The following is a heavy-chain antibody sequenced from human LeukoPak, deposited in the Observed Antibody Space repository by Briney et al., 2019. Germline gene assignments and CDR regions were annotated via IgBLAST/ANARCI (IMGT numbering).Heavy chain of an antibody. CDR1: GGSTSSYY. CDR2: IYYSGST. CDR3: ARGTYGSGSYYNGLRKRGYYFDY. Sequence: ASETLSLTCTVSGGSTSSYYWSWIRQHPGKGLEWIGYIYYSGSTYYNPSLKSRVTISVDTSKNQFSLKLSSVTAADTAVYYCARGTYGSGSYYNGLRKRGYYFDYWGQGTLVTVSS. D-gene: IGHD3-10*01. V-gene: IGHV4-59*06. J-gene: IGHJ4*02.